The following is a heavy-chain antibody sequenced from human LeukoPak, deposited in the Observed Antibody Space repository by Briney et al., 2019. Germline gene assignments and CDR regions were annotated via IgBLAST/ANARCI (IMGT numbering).Heavy chain of an antibody. D-gene: IGHD6-19*01. J-gene: IGHJ4*02. CDR1: GFTLSTYW. V-gene: IGHV3-74*01. CDR3: ARRIAVAGTYDY. Sequence: GGSLRLSCAASGFTLSTYWMHWVRQAPGKGLVWVSRINSDGSRTDYADPVRGRFTISRDNAKNTLYLQMNSLRADDTAVYYCARRIAVAGTYDYWGRGTLVTVSS. CDR2: INSDGSRT.